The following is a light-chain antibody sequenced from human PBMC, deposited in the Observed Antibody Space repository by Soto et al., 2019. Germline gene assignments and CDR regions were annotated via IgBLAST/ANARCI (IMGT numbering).Light chain of an antibody. J-gene: IGKJ5*01. CDR2: GAS. Sequence: EIVLTQSPGTLSLSPGERATLSCRASQSLGNTYLAWYQQKPGQAPRLLIYGASSRATGIPDRFSGSGSGTDFTLTISRLEPEDFAVYYCQQDGISPITFGQGTRLEIK. V-gene: IGKV3-20*01. CDR1: QSLGNTY. CDR3: QQDGISPIT.